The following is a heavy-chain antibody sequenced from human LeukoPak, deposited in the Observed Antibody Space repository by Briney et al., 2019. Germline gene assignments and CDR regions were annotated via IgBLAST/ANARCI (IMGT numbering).Heavy chain of an antibody. D-gene: IGHD3-10*01. CDR1: GFTFTNAW. V-gene: IGHV3-15*01. CDR3: TTDLGITMIRGVIVY. CDR2: IKSKGDGETT. Sequence: GGTLRLSCAASGFTFTNAWMSWVRQAPGKGLEWVGRIKSKGDGETTDYAAPVKGRFTMSRDDSKATLYLQMNSLKAEDTAVYYCTTDLGITMIRGVIVYWGQGALVTVSS. J-gene: IGHJ4*02.